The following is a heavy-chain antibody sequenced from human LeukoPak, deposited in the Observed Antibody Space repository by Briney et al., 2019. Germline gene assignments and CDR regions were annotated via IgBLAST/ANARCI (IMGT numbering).Heavy chain of an antibody. CDR3: ARGCYYYDSSASEVYFDY. D-gene: IGHD3-22*01. Sequence: PSETLSLTCTVSGGSISSGGYYWSWIPQHPGKDLAWIGCIYYSGSTYYNPSLKSRVTISVDTSRNQFSLKLSSVTAADTAVYYCARGCYYYDSSASEVYFDYWGQGTLVTVSS. CDR1: GGSISSGGYY. J-gene: IGHJ4*02. V-gene: IGHV4-31*03. CDR2: IYYSGST.